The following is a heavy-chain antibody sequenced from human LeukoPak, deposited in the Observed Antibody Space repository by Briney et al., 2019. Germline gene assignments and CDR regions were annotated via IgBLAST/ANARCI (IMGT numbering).Heavy chain of an antibody. CDR1: GFTFSNYW. CDR2: ISSSSSTI. J-gene: IGHJ5*02. Sequence: GGSLRLSCAASGFTFSNYWMSWVRQAPGKGLEWVSYISSSSSTIYYADSVKGRFTISRDNAKNTLYLQMNSLRAEDTAVYYCARDAPSPIVVVTATPNWFDPWGQGTLVTVSS. V-gene: IGHV3-48*04. D-gene: IGHD2-21*02. CDR3: ARDAPSPIVVVTATPNWFDP.